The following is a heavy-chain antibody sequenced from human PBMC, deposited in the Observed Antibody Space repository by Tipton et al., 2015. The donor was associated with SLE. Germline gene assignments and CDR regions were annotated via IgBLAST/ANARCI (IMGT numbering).Heavy chain of an antibody. Sequence: TLSLTCTVSGGSISSHYWSWIRQPPGKGLEWIGYIYYSGSTYYNPSLKSRVTISVDTSKNQFSLKLSSVTAADTAVYYCARGRRDDYWGQGTLVTVSS. CDR1: GGSISSHY. CDR2: IYYSGST. J-gene: IGHJ4*02. V-gene: IGHV4-59*08. CDR3: ARGRRDDY.